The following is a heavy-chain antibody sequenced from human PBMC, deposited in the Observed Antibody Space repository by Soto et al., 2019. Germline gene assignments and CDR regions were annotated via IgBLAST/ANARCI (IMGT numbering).Heavy chain of an antibody. J-gene: IGHJ4*02. CDR3: ARTRRRDPPFDY. CDR1: GGSISSDDYY. V-gene: IGHV4-30-4*01. CDR2: IYYSGST. Sequence: SETLSLTCTVSGGSISSDDYYWSWIRQPPGKGLEWIGYIYYSGSTYYNPSLKSRVTISVDTSKNQFSLKLSSVTAADTAVYYCARTRRRDPPFDYWGQGTLVTVSS.